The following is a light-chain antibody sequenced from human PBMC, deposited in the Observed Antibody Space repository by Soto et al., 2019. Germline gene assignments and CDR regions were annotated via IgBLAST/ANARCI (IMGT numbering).Light chain of an antibody. Sequence: DIHMTLSPSTLSASVGDRVTITCRASQSISSWLAWYQQKPGKAPKLLIYKASSLESGVPSRFSGSGSGTEFTLTISSLQPDDFATYYCQQYNSYSTFGQGTKV. CDR1: QSISSW. CDR2: KAS. V-gene: IGKV1-5*03. CDR3: QQYNSYST. J-gene: IGKJ1*01.